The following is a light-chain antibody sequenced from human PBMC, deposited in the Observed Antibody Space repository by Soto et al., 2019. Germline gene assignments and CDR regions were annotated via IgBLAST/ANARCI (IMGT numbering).Light chain of an antibody. V-gene: IGKV1-33*01. CDR1: QNINNY. Sequence: DIQMTQSPSTLSASVGDRFTVTCQASQNINNYLNWYQQKPGRAPKLLIYDASNLEAGVPSRSRGSGSGTDFTFTISRLQPEDIATYYCQQYENLPTFGQGTRLEIK. CDR2: DAS. CDR3: QQYENLPT. J-gene: IGKJ5*01.